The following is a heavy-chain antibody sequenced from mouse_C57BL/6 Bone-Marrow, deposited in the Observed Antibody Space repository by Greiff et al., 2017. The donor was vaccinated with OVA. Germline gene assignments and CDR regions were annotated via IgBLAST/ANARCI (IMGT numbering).Heavy chain of an antibody. D-gene: IGHD2-4*01. CDR3: AREGGLRPALFAF. Sequence: VQLQQSGAELVKPGASVKLSCTASGFNITDYYMHWVKQRTEQGLEWIGRIDPEDGETKYEPNFQGKATITADKSSNTAYLQLSSLPSEDAAGYYCAREGGLRPALFAFWGQGTLVTVSA. CDR2: IDPEDGET. J-gene: IGHJ3*01. CDR1: GFNITDYY. V-gene: IGHV14-2*01.